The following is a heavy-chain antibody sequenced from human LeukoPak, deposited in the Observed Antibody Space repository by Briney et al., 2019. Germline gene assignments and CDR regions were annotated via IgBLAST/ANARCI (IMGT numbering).Heavy chain of an antibody. V-gene: IGHV3-48*03. CDR1: GFTFSSYE. CDR2: ISSSGGTI. D-gene: IGHD3-10*01. CDR3: ARRTRAYYYGSGSYTFDY. Sequence: GGSLRLSCAASGFTFSSYEMNWVRQAPGKGLEWVSYISSSGGTIYYADSVKGRFTISRDNAKNSLYLQMNSLRAEDTAVYYCARRTRAYYYGSGSYTFDYWGQGTLVTVSS. J-gene: IGHJ4*02.